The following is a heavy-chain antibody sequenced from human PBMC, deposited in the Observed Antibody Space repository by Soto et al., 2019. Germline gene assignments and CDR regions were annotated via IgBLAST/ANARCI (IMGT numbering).Heavy chain of an antibody. V-gene: IGHV3-21*01. J-gene: IGHJ4*02. CDR1: GFTFSSYS. Sequence: GGSLRLSCAASGFTFSSYSMNWVRQAPGKGLEWVSSISSSSSYIYYADSVKGRFTISRDNAKNSLYLQMNSLRAEDTAVYYCAIGRGSSWYEVFDYWGQGTLVTVSS. CDR3: AIGRGSSWYEVFDY. CDR2: ISSSSSYI. D-gene: IGHD6-13*01.